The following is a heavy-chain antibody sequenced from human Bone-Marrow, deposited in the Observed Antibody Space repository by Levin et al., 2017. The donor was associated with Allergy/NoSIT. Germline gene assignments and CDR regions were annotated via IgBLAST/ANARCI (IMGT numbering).Heavy chain of an antibody. CDR3: ARESGWSSGGNWFDP. CDR1: GYSVSSGYY. D-gene: IGHD6-19*01. Sequence: SETLSLTCAVSGYSVSSGYYWAWIRQPPGKGLEWIGSFFYGGSTFYNPSLKSRVTISVDKSKNQFSLKVNSVTAADTAVYFCARESGWSSGGNWFDPWGQGTLLSVSS. V-gene: IGHV4-38-2*02. CDR2: FFYGGST. J-gene: IGHJ5*02.